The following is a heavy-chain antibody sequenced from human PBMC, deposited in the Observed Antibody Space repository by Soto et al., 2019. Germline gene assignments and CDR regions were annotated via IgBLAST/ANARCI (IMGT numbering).Heavy chain of an antibody. D-gene: IGHD4-4*01. V-gene: IGHV3-23*01. CDR2: ISGRGGST. J-gene: IGHJ4*02. CDR3: AKGPPGNHFDY. Sequence: GGSLRLSCEASGYIFSSYDMSWVRQTPGKGLEWVSGISGRGGSTYYADSVKGRFTISRDNSKNTLYLQMNSLRAEETAVYYCAKGPPGNHFDYWGQGTLVTVSS. CDR1: GYIFSSYD.